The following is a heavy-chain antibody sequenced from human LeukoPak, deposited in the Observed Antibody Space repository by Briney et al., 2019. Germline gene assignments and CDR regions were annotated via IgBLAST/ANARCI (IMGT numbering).Heavy chain of an antibody. CDR2: ISSSRSTI. Sequence: KPGGSLRLSCAASGFTFSSYSMNWVRQAPGKGLEWVSYISSSRSTIYYADSVKGRFTISRDNAKNSLYLQMNSLRAEDTAVYYCARDRDSGYDLEPEPFDYWGQGTLVTVSS. V-gene: IGHV3-48*01. CDR3: ARDRDSGYDLEPEPFDY. D-gene: IGHD5-12*01. J-gene: IGHJ4*02. CDR1: GFTFSSYS.